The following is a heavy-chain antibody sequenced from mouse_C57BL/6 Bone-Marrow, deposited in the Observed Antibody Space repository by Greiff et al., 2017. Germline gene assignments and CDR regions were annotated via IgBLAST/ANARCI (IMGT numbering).Heavy chain of an antibody. CDR3: ARDGRSAWFAY. D-gene: IGHD1-1*01. CDR1: GYAFSSSW. CDR2: LSPGDGDT. V-gene: IGHV1-82*01. Sequence: VQLQESGPELVKPGASVKISCKASGYAFSSSWMNWVKQPPGKGLEWIGRLSPGDGDTSYHGKFQGQATLTAATSSRTASMQLSPLTSEESAVYGGARDGRSAWFAYGGQGSLVTVSA. J-gene: IGHJ3*01.